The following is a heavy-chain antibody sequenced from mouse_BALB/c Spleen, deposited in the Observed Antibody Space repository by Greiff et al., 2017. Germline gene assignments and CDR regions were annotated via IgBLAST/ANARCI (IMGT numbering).Heavy chain of an antibody. Sequence: QVQLKQPGAELVKPGAPVKLSCKASGYTFTSYWMNWVKQRPGRGLEWIGRIDPSDSETHYNQKFKDKATLTVDKSSSTAYIQLSSLTSEDSAVYYCARRGYDYVAMDYWGQGTSVTVSS. CDR2: IDPSDSET. CDR1: GYTFTSYW. D-gene: IGHD2-10*02. J-gene: IGHJ4*01. CDR3: ARRGYDYVAMDY. V-gene: IGHV1-69*02.